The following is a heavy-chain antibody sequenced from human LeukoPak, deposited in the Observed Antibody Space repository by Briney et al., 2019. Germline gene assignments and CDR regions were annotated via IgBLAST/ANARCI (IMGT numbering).Heavy chain of an antibody. CDR1: GYTFTSYY. CDR3: ARDPNGPSYYDSSGYYDY. J-gene: IGHJ4*02. Sequence: ASVKVSCKASGYTFTSYYMRWVRQAPGQGLEWMGIINPSGGSTSYAQKFQGRVTMTRDTSTSTVYMELSSLRSEDTAVYYCARDPNGPSYYDSSGYYDYWGQGTLVTVSS. CDR2: INPSGGST. V-gene: IGHV1-46*01. D-gene: IGHD3-22*01.